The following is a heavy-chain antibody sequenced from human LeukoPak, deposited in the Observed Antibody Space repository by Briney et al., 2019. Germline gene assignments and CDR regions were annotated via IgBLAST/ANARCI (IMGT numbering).Heavy chain of an antibody. CDR3: ARGRYCSSTSCYKGSFYYYGMDV. CDR1: GGSFSGYY. CDR2: INHSGST. Sequence: PSGTLSLTCAVYGGSFSGYYWSWIRQPPGKGLEWIGEINHSGSTNYNPSLKSRVTISVDTSKNQFSLKLSSVTAADTAVYYCARGRYCSSTSCYKGSFYYYGMDVWGQGTTVTVSS. D-gene: IGHD2-2*02. J-gene: IGHJ6*02. V-gene: IGHV4-34*01.